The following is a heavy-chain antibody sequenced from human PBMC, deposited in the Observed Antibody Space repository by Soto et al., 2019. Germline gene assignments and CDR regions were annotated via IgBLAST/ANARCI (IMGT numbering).Heavy chain of an antibody. V-gene: IGHV1-18*04. CDR3: ARVSLFYHYYDGSGYYNDY. CDR2: ISAYNGNT. Sequence: ASVKVSCKASGYTFTSYGISWVRQAPGQGLEWMGWISAYNGNTNYAQKLQGRVTMTTDTSTSTAYMELRSLRSDDTAVYYCARVSLFYHYYDGSGYYNDYWGQGTLVTVSS. D-gene: IGHD3-22*01. J-gene: IGHJ4*02. CDR1: GYTFTSYG.